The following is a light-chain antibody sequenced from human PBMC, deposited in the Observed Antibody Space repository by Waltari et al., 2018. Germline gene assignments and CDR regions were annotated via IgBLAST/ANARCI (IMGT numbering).Light chain of an antibody. V-gene: IGKV3-20*01. CDR1: QSISRY. Sequence: EIVLKQSPGILSLSPGERATLSCRASQSISRYLAWYQQKPGQPPRLLIYAASSRATGIPDRFSGSGSGTDFSLTISRLEAEDVAVYYCQNHERLPAMFGQGTKVEIK. J-gene: IGKJ1*01. CDR3: QNHERLPAM. CDR2: AAS.